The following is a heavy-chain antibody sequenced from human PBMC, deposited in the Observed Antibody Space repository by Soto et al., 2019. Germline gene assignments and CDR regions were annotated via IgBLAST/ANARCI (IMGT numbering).Heavy chain of an antibody. Sequence: SETLSLTCAVSGYSISSGYYWGWIRQPPGKGLEWIGSIYHSGSTYSNPSLKSRVTISVDTSKNQFSLKLSSVTAADTAVYYCARAFCITMIVVVITLRFYYYGMDVWGQGTTVTVSS. V-gene: IGHV4-38-2*01. J-gene: IGHJ6*02. CDR3: ARAFCITMIVVVITLRFYYYGMDV. CDR2: IYHSGST. CDR1: GYSISSGYY. D-gene: IGHD3-22*01.